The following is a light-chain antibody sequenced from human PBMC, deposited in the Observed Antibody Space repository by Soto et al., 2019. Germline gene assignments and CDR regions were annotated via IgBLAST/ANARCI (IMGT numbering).Light chain of an antibody. Sequence: QSVLTQPPSASGTPGQRVTISCSGSSSNIGSNTVNWYQQLPGTAPKLLIYSNNQRPSGVPDRFSGCKSGTSASLAISGIQSEDEADYYCAAWDDSLNGPNVVFGGGTKLTVL. CDR3: AAWDDSLNGPNVV. CDR1: SSNIGSNT. CDR2: SNN. J-gene: IGLJ2*01. V-gene: IGLV1-44*01.